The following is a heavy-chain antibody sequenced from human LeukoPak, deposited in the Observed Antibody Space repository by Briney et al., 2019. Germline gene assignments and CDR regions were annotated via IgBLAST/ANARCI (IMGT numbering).Heavy chain of an antibody. CDR2: ISYDGSYK. J-gene: IGHJ4*02. CDR3: AKRLGYYDSSEGYFDQ. CDR1: GFTFSSFG. D-gene: IGHD3-22*01. Sequence: GVSLRLSCAASGFTFSSFGMHWVRQAPGKGLEWVAVISYDGSYKNYVDSVKGRVTISRDISKNTLYLQMNSLRAEDTAVYYCAKRLGYYDSSEGYFDQWGQGTLVTVSS. V-gene: IGHV3-30*18.